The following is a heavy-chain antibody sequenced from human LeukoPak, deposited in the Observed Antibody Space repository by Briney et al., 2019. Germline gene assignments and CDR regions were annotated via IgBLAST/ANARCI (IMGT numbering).Heavy chain of an antibody. V-gene: IGHV4-61*08. CDR2: IYYNGST. CDR3: AREHPVAIAADY. CDR1: GGSISSGGYY. Sequence: SETLSLTCTVSGGSISSGGYYWSWIRQHPGKGLEWIGYIYYNGSTNYNPSLKRRVTMSVDTSKNQFSLKLSSVTAADTAVYYCAREHPVAIAADYWGQGILVTVSS. J-gene: IGHJ4*02. D-gene: IGHD6-19*01.